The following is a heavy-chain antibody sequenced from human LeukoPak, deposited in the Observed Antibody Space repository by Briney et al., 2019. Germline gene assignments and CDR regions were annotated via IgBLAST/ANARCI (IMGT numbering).Heavy chain of an antibody. D-gene: IGHD6-13*01. CDR1: GGSFSGYY. J-gene: IGHJ4*02. Sequence: PSETLSLTCAVYGGSFSGYYWSWIRQPPGKGLGWIGEINHSGSTNYNPSLKSRVTISVDTSKNQFSLKLSSVTAADTAVYYCARLRAAAGTDYWGQGTLVTVSS. CDR3: ARLRAAAGTDY. V-gene: IGHV4-34*01. CDR2: INHSGST.